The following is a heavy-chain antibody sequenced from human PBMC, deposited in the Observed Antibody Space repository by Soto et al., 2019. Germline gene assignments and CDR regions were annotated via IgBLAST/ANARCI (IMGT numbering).Heavy chain of an antibody. CDR1: GYTLTDHY. CDR2: LNPDSGAT. J-gene: IGHJ5*02. D-gene: IGHD2-15*01. Sequence: QVHLVQSGAEVKKPGASVKVSCKASGYTLTDHYIHWVRQAPGPGLEWMGWLNPDSGATNYALKFQGRVIMTTDTSINTAYMELRWLTSDDTSVYYCARDPATQGWFDPWGQGTLVTVSS. CDR3: ARDPATQGWFDP. V-gene: IGHV1-2*02.